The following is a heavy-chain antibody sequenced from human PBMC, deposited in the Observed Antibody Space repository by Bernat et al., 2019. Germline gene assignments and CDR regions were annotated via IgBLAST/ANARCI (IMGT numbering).Heavy chain of an antibody. CDR2: IYHRGST. D-gene: IGHD1-20*01. J-gene: IGHJ3*02. CDR3: ARGGYNWNDGTAFDN. Sequence: QVQLQESGPGLVKPSTTLSLTCAVSGGSISSSNWWSRVRHPPGKGLEWLGEIYHRGSTNYNPSLKSRVTISVDKSKNQFSLKMSSVTTADTAVYYCARGGYNWNDGTAFDNWGQGTMVTVSS. CDR1: GGSISSSNW. V-gene: IGHV4-4*02.